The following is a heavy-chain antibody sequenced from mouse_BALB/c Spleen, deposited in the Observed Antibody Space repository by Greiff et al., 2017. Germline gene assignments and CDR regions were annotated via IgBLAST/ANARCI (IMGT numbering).Heavy chain of an antibody. CDR3: ARDLYDDDEGFAY. CDR2: IYPGNVNT. V-gene: IGHV1S56*01. CDR1: GYTFTSYY. Sequence: QVQLQQSGPELVKPGASVRISCKASGYTFTSYYIHWVKQRPGQGLEWIGWIYPGNVNTKYNEKFKGKATLTADKSSSTAYMQLSSLTSEDSAVYFCARDLYDDDEGFAYWGQGTLVTVSA. D-gene: IGHD2-4*01. J-gene: IGHJ3*01.